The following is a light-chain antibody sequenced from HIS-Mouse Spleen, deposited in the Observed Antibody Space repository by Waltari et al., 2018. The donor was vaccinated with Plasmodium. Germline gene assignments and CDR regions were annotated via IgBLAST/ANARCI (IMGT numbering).Light chain of an antibody. V-gene: IGLV2-14*01. J-gene: IGLJ1*01. CDR1: SSDVGGYNY. CDR3: SSYTSSSTYV. Sequence: QSALTQPASVSGSPGQSITISCTGTSSDVGGYNYVSGYQQHPGKAPKLMIYEVSNRPSGVSNRFSGSKPGNTASLTISGLQAEDEADYYCSSYTSSSTYVFGTGTKVTVL. CDR2: EVS.